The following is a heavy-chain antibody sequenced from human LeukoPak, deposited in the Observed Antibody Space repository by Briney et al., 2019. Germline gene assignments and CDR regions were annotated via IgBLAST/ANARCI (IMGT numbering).Heavy chain of an antibody. CDR1: GYTFTDYY. V-gene: IGHV1-2*06. Sequence: ASVKVPCKVSGYTFTDYYLHWVRQAPGQGLEWMGRINPNSGGSNHAQNFQGRVTMTRDTSISTAYMEVSSLRNDDTAVYYCARGLAARDIDYWGQGTLVTVSS. CDR3: ARGLAARDIDY. D-gene: IGHD2-15*01. CDR2: INPNSGGS. J-gene: IGHJ4*02.